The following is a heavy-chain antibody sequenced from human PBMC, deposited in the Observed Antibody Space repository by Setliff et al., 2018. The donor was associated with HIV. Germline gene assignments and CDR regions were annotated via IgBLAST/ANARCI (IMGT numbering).Heavy chain of an antibody. D-gene: IGHD3-3*01. V-gene: IGHV7-4-1*02. J-gene: IGHJ5*01. CDR1: ADTFTNCL. CDR2: INTDSGTP. CDR3: ARGDHGVWGDYSNFFDS. Sequence: ASVKVSCKASADTFTNCLINWVRQAPGQGLEWMGWINTDSGTPTYAQAFTGRFVFSLDTSVSTAFLQITSLKAEDTAVYYCARGDHGVWGDYSNFFDSWGQGTLVTSPQ.